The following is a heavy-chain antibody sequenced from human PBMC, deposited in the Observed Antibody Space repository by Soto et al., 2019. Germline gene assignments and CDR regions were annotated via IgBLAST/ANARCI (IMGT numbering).Heavy chain of an antibody. V-gene: IGHV1-18*01. D-gene: IGHD3-10*01. CDR2: ISAYNGNT. J-gene: IGHJ6*02. CDR1: GYTFTSYG. Sequence: GASVKVSCKASGYTFTSYGISWVRQAPGQGLEWMGWISAYNGNTNYAQKLQGRVTMTTDTSTSTAYMELRSLRSDDTAVYYCARSYGSGSYGYYYYGMDVWGQGTTVTVSS. CDR3: ARSYGSGSYGYYYYGMDV.